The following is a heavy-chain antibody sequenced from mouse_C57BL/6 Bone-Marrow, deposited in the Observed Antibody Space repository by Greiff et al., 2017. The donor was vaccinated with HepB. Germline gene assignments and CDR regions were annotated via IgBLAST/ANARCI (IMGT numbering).Heavy chain of an antibody. CDR2: ISDGGSYT. CDR3: ARGYYGTTLYAMDY. J-gene: IGHJ4*01. Sequence: EVKLMESGGGLVKPGGSLKLSCAASGFTFSSYAMSWVRQTPEKRLEWVATISDGGSYTFYPDNVKGRFTISRDNAKNNLYLQMSHLKSEDTAMYYCARGYYGTTLYAMDYWGQGTSVTVSS. V-gene: IGHV5-4*03. D-gene: IGHD1-1*01. CDR1: GFTFSSYA.